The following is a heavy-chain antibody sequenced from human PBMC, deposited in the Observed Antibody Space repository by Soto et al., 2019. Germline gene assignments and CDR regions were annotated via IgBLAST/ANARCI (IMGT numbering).Heavy chain of an antibody. CDR2: INPNSGGT. D-gene: IGHD6-13*01. CDR1: GYTFTGYY. J-gene: IGHJ6*02. Sequence: ASVKVSCKASGYTFTGYYMHWVRQAPGQGLEWMGWINPNSGGTNYAQKFQGRVTMTRDTSISTAYMELSRLRSDDTAVYYCARDPGWAAAGRYYYGMDVWGQGTTVTVSS. CDR3: ARDPGWAAAGRYYYGMDV. V-gene: IGHV1-2*02.